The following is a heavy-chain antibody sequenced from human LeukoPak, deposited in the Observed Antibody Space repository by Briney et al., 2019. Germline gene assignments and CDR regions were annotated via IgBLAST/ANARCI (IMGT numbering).Heavy chain of an antibody. CDR3: ARDRPGHYFDY. J-gene: IGHJ4*02. D-gene: IGHD3-10*01. CDR1: GGFISSYY. CDR2: IYYRGST. Sequence: SETLSLTCTVSGGFISSYYWSWIRQPPGRGLEWIGYIYYRGSTNYNPSLKSRVTISVDTSKNQFSLKLSSVTAADTAVYYCARDRPGHYFDYWGQGTLVTVSS. V-gene: IGHV4-59*01.